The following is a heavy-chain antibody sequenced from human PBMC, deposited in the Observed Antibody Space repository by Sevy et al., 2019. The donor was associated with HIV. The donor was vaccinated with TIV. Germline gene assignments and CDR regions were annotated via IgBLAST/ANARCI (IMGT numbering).Heavy chain of an antibody. V-gene: IGHV4-34*01. CDR3: ARSPPVVVVPGAPSWFDP. J-gene: IGHJ5*02. D-gene: IGHD2-2*01. Sequence: LRLSCAVHDGSFSGYYWNWIRQLPGKGLEWIGEINESGITNYNPSLKSRVTISVDTSKKEFSLKLNSVTAADTAVYFCARSPPVVVVPGAPSWFDPWGQGTLVTVSS. CDR2: INESGIT. CDR1: DGSFSGYY.